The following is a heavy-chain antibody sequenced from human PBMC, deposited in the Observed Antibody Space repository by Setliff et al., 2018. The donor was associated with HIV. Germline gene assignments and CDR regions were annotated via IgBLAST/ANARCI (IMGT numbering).Heavy chain of an antibody. CDR2: IIPILGIA. CDR3: ANYYYDSSGGSCYGLNYFDC. CDR1: GGTFSSYA. J-gene: IGHJ4*02. Sequence: SVKVSCKASGGTFSSYAISWVRQAPGQGLEWMGGIIPILGIANYAQKFQGRVTITADKSTSTAYMELSSLRSEDTAVYYCANYYYDSSGGSCYGLNYFDCWGQGTLVTVSS. V-gene: IGHV1-69*10. D-gene: IGHD3-22*01.